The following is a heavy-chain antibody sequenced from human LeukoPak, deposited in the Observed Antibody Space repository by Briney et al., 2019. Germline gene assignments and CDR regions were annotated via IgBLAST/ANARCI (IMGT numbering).Heavy chain of an antibody. D-gene: IGHD6-13*01. CDR2: ISWNSGSI. J-gene: IGHJ4*02. CDR3: AKAASQQLVREVDY. V-gene: IGHV3-9*01. Sequence: GGSLRLSCAASGFTFYDYAMHWLRQAPGKGLEWVSGISWNSGSIGYADSVKGRFTISRDNAKNPLYLQMNSLRAEDTALYYCAKAASQQLVREVDYWGQGTLVTVSS. CDR1: GFTFYDYA.